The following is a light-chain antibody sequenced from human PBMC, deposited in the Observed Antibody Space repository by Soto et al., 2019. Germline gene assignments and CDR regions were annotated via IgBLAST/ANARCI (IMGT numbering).Light chain of an antibody. CDR2: DAS. CDR1: QSVSSSY. Sequence: EIVLTQSPGTLSLSPGERATLSCRASQSVSSSYLAWYQQKPGQAPRLLIYDASKRATGIPARFSGSGSGTEFTLTISSLQSEDFAEYHCQQYKNWPQTFGQGTKVDIK. V-gene: IGKV3D-20*02. CDR3: QQYKNWPQT. J-gene: IGKJ1*01.